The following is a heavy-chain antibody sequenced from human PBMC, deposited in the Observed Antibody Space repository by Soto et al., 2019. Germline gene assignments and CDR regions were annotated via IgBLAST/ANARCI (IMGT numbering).Heavy chain of an antibody. CDR3: ARGNGYSSSWYFGY. V-gene: IGHV1-69*12. J-gene: IGHJ4*02. D-gene: IGHD6-13*01. Sequence: QVQLVQSGAEVKKPGSSVKVSCKASGGTFSSYAISWVRQAPGQGLEWMGGIIPIFGTANYAQKFQGRVTXXAXEXXSTAYMELSSLRSEDTAVYYCARGNGYSSSWYFGYWGQGTLVTVSS. CDR1: GGTFSSYA. CDR2: IIPIFGTA.